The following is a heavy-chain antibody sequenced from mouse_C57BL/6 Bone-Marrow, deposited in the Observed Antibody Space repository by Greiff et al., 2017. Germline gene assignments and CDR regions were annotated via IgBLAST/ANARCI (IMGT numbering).Heavy chain of an antibody. CDR1: GFTFSNYW. D-gene: IGHD2-4*01. CDR3: TGVYRITNYFDY. CDR2: IRLKSDNYAT. V-gene: IGHV6-3*01. J-gene: IGHJ2*01. Sequence: EVKVEESGGGLVQPGGSMKLSCVASGFTFSNYWMNWVRQSPEKGLEWVAQIRLKSDNYATHYAESVKGRFTISRDDSKSSVYLQMNNLRAEDTGIYYCTGVYRITNYFDYWGQGTTLTVSS.